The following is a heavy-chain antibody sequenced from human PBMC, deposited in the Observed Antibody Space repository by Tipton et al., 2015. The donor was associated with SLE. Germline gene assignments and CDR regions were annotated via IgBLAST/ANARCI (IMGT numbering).Heavy chain of an antibody. D-gene: IGHD6-6*01. Sequence: LRLSCAVYGGSFSGYYWSWIRQPPGKGLEWIGEINHSGSTNYNPSLKSRVTISVDTSINQFSLKLSSVTAADTAVYYCARGRSSSSFDYWGQGTLVTVSS. CDR1: GGSFSGYY. V-gene: IGHV4-34*01. J-gene: IGHJ4*02. CDR2: INHSGST. CDR3: ARGRSSSSFDY.